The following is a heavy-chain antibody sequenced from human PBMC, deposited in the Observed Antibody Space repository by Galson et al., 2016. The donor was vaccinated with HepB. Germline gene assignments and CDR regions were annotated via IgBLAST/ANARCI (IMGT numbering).Heavy chain of an antibody. CDR2: IFPSGNT. V-gene: IGHV4-4*02. Sequence: SETLSLTCAVSGASVSSSYWWSWVRQSPRKGLEWIGEIFPSGNTNYNPALESRLIISLDKSENQFSLKMTSVTAADTALYYCTRQDLWSIEFWGQGILVTVSS. D-gene: IGHD2-21*01. CDR1: GASVSSSYW. J-gene: IGHJ4*02. CDR3: TRQDLWSIEF.